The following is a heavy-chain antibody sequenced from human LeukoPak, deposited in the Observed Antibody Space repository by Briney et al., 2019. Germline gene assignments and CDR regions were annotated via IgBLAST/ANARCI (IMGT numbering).Heavy chain of an antibody. CDR1: GFTFSTYW. J-gene: IGHJ6*03. D-gene: IGHD2-21*02. Sequence: PGGSLRLSCAASGFTFSTYWMHWVRQAPGKGLVWVSHISGDGSSTTYADSVKGRFTISRDNAQNTLYLQMNSLRAEDTAVYYCARGSQPLLSYYYYYMDVWGSGTPVTVSS. V-gene: IGHV3-74*01. CDR2: ISGDGSST. CDR3: ARGSQPLLSYYYYYMDV.